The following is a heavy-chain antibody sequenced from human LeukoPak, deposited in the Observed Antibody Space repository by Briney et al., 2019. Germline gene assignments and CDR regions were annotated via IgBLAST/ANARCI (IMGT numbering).Heavy chain of an antibody. CDR1: GYTLTELS. CDR3: AIDVGELLTY. CDR2: VDPEDGEI. Sequence: ASVKVSCKVSGYTLTELSMHWVRQAPGKGLEWMGGVDPEDGEIIYAQKFQGRVTMTEDTSTDTAYMELSSLTSEDTAVYYCAIDVGELLTYWGQGTLVTVSS. D-gene: IGHD1-26*01. J-gene: IGHJ4*02. V-gene: IGHV1-24*01.